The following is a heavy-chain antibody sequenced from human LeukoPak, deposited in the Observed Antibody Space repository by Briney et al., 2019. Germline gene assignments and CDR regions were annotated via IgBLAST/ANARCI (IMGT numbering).Heavy chain of an antibody. D-gene: IGHD3-22*01. V-gene: IGHV3-48*03. CDR2: ISGGGNTI. Sequence: PGGSLRLSCAASRFTFSNYELNWVRQAPGKGLEWVSYISGGGNTIYYADSVKGRFTISRDNAKNSLYLQMNSLRAEDTAIYYCAREGSDGYDSSGYYHDFDYWGQGTLVTVSS. CDR3: AREGSDGYDSSGYYHDFDY. J-gene: IGHJ4*02. CDR1: RFTFSNYE.